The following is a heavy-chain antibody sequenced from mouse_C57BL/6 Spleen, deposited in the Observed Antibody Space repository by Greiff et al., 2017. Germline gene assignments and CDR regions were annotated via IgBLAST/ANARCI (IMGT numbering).Heavy chain of an antibody. CDR1: GYTFTSYW. V-gene: IGHV1-50*01. Sequence: QVQLQQPGAELVKPGASVKLSCKASGYTFTSYWMQWVKQRPGQGLEWIGEIDPSDSYTNYNQKFKGKATLTVDTSSSTAYMQLISLTSEDSAVYYCARSYYGSSRFAYWGQGTLVTVSA. CDR3: ARSYYGSSRFAY. J-gene: IGHJ3*01. D-gene: IGHD1-1*01. CDR2: IDPSDSYT.